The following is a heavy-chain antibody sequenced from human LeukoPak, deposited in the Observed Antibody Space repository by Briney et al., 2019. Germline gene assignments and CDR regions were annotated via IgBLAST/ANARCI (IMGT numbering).Heavy chain of an antibody. CDR2: INHSGST. Sequence: SETLSLTCAVYGGSFSGYYWSRIRQPPGKGLEWIGEINHSGSTNYNPSLKSRVTISVDTSKNQFSLKLSSVTAADTAVYYCARDYQGGYGDKTVDYWGQGTLVTVSS. J-gene: IGHJ4*02. CDR3: ARDYQGGYGDKTVDY. CDR1: GGSFSGYY. V-gene: IGHV4-34*01. D-gene: IGHD5-18*01.